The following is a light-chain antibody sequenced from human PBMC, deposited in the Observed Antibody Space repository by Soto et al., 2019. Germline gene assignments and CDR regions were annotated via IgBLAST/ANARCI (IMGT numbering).Light chain of an antibody. J-gene: IGLJ3*02. CDR3: GTWDSSLSAGWV. Sequence: QSVLTQPPSVSAAPGQKVTISCSGSSSNIGNNYVSWYQQLPGTAPKLLICENNKRPSGIPDRFSGSKSGTSATLGITGLQTGDEADYYCGTWDSSLSAGWVFGGGTKLTVL. CDR2: ENN. CDR1: SSNIGNNY. V-gene: IGLV1-51*02.